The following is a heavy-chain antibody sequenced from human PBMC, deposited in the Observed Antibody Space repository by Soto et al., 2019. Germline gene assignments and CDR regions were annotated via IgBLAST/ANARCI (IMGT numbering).Heavy chain of an antibody. CDR1: GFTFSSYG. D-gene: IGHD6-6*01. V-gene: IGHV3-21*01. J-gene: IGHJ6*02. Sequence: XVSLRLSCAASGFTFSSYGMNWVGQAPGKGLEWVSSISSSSSYIYYADSVKGRFTISRDNAKNSLYLQMNSLRAEDTAVYYCARDSSSSRYYYYGMDVWGQGTTVTVSS. CDR2: ISSSSSYI. CDR3: ARDSSSSRYYYYGMDV.